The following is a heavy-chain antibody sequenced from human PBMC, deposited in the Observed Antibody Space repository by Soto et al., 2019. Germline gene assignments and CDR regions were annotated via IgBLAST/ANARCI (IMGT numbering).Heavy chain of an antibody. Sequence: PSQTLSLTFAISGASVSSKSAAWNWVRQSLSRGLEWLGRTYYRSKWYNDYAVSVKSRITINPDTSKNQFSLQLNSVTPEDSAVYFCASECWYSGSSGLDAWGQGTRVTVTS. CDR2: TYYRSKWYN. J-gene: IGHJ5*02. CDR3: ASECWYSGSSGLDA. CDR1: GASVSSKSAA. D-gene: IGHD6-6*01. V-gene: IGHV6-1*01.